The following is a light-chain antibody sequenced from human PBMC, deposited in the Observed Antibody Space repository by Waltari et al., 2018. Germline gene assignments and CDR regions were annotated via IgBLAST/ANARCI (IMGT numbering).Light chain of an antibody. CDR3: WSYAGSSTLVV. Sequence: SALTQPASVSGSPGQSITIPCTGIRSEIETFNLVSLYQHHPGNAPKLVIYQATERPSGVSNRFSGSRSGNTASLTISGLQAEDEADYYCWSYAGSSTLVVFGGGTKLTVL. V-gene: IGLV2-23*01. J-gene: IGLJ2*01. CDR2: QAT. CDR1: RSEIETFNL.